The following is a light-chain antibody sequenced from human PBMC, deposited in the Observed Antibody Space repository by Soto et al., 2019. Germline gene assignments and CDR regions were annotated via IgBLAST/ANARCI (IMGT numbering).Light chain of an antibody. CDR3: QQLHDYTIT. CDR2: AAS. CDR1: QGIDSS. Sequence: ILLTQSPSSLSASVGDRVTITCRASQGIDSSFAWYQQKPGKATKLLIYAASSLQSGVPSRFSGSGSGTDFTLTISSLQPEDFATYYCQQLHDYTITFGQGTRLEIX. V-gene: IGKV1-9*01. J-gene: IGKJ5*01.